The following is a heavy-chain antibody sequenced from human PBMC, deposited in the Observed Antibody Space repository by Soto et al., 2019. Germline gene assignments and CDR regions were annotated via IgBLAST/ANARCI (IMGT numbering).Heavy chain of an antibody. CDR3: TTGCYESY. J-gene: IGHJ4*02. D-gene: IGHD5-12*01. V-gene: IGHV3-15*07. CDR2: VKTTAQGDTK. CDR1: GFIFTDAW. Sequence: EVQLGESGGGLVPPGGSLRRSCATSGFIFTDAWMNWVRQAPGKGPEGVGRVKTTAQGDTKDYAAPVKGRFSISREDPRNTHHLQMTSLRTDDTAVYYCTTGCYESYWGQGVLVTVAS.